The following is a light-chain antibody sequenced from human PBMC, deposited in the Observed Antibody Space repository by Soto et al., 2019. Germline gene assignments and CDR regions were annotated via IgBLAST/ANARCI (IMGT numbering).Light chain of an antibody. CDR3: QQSHSTPLT. J-gene: IGKJ4*01. CDR2: CAS. Sequence: DIKLTQSPSSLSASVGDRVTITCRASLRISKYLNWYQQKPGKAPKLLIYCASTLQSGVPSRFSGSGSGTDFTLTITNLQPEDSATYFCQQSHSTPLTFGGGTKLEI. CDR1: LRISKY. V-gene: IGKV1-39*01.